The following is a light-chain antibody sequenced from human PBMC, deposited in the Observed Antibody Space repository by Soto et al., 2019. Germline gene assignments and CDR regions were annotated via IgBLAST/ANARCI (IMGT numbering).Light chain of an antibody. J-gene: IGLJ1*01. CDR3: CSYAGSSTYYV. Sequence: HSVLTQPASVSGLPGQSITISCTGTSSDVGSYNLVSWYQQHPGKAPKLMIYEGSKRPSGVSNRFSGSKSGNTASLTISGLQAEDEADYYCCSYAGSSTYYVFGTGTKVTVL. CDR1: SSDVGSYNL. CDR2: EGS. V-gene: IGLV2-23*01.